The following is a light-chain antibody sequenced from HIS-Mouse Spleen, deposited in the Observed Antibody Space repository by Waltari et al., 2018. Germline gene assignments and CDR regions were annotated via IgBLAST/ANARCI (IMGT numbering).Light chain of an antibody. CDR2: GAS. CDR3: QQYNNLPPLT. CDR1: QSVSSN. J-gene: IGKJ4*01. V-gene: IGKV3-15*01. Sequence: EIVMTQSPATLSVSPGERATLPCRASQSVSSNLAWYQQKPGQAPRLLIYGASTRATGIPARFSGSGSGTEFTLTISSLQSEDFAVYYCQQYNNLPPLTFGGGTKVEIK.